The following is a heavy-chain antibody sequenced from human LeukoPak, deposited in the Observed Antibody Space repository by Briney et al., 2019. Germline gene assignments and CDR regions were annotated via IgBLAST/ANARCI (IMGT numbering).Heavy chain of an antibody. CDR1: GGPFSGYY. Sequence: SETLSLTCAVYGGPFSGYYWSWIRQPPGKGLEWIGEINHSGSTNYNPSLKSRVTISVDTSKNQFSLKLSSVTAADTAVYCCARGSLRWGFDYWGQGTLVTVPS. D-gene: IGHD4-23*01. J-gene: IGHJ4*02. CDR2: INHSGST. CDR3: ARGSLRWGFDY. V-gene: IGHV4-34*01.